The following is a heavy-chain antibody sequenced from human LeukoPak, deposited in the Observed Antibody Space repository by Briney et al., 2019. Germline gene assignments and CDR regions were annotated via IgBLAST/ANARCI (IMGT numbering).Heavy chain of an antibody. J-gene: IGHJ4*02. CDR3: ARYDWGKYFDY. CDR2: IYYSGST. D-gene: IGHD3-16*01. Sequence: PSETLSLTCTVSGGSISPYYWSWIRQPPGKGLEWIGYIYYSGSTNYNPSLKSRATMSVDTSKNQFSLKLSSVTAADTAVYYCARYDWGKYFDYWGQGTLVTVSS. V-gene: IGHV4-59*01. CDR1: GGSISPYY.